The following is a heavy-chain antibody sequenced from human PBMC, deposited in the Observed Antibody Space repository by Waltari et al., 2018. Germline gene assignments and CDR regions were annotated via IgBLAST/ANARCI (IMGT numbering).Heavy chain of an antibody. V-gene: IGHV3-23*01. CDR1: GFTFSSYA. Sequence: EVQLLESGGGLVQPGGSLRLSCAASGFTFSSYAMSWVRQAPGKGLEGVSANRGRVGSTYYADSVKGRFTISRDNSKNTLYLQMNSLRAEDTAVYYCARGRIVLMVYPALDYWGQGTLVTVSS. CDR3: ARGRIVLMVYPALDY. D-gene: IGHD2-8*01. CDR2: NRGRVGST. J-gene: IGHJ4*02.